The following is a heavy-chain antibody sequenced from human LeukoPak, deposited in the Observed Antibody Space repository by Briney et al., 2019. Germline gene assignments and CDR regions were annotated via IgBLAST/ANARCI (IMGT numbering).Heavy chain of an antibody. Sequence: GGSLRLSCAASGFTFSSYAMHWLRQAPGKGLEGVAVISYDGSNKYYADSVKGRFTIYRDNSKNTLYLQMNSLKSEDTAVYYCTTEDYGDYGTLFGLGDYWGQGTLVTVSS. V-gene: IGHV3-30-3*01. D-gene: IGHD4-17*01. CDR2: ISYDGSNK. J-gene: IGHJ4*02. CDR3: TTEDYGDYGTLFGLGDY. CDR1: GFTFSSYA.